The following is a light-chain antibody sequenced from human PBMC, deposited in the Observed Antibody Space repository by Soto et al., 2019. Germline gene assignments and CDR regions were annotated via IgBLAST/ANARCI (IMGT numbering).Light chain of an antibody. CDR3: QQYGSSPSWT. V-gene: IGKV3-20*01. CDR2: GAS. Sequence: GLKQSLGTLALSTGERATLSCRASQSVSSSYLAWYQQKPGQAPRLLIYGASSRATGIPDRFSGSGSGTDFTLTISRLEPEDFAVYYCQQYGSSPSWTLGQGPKVDIK. J-gene: IGKJ1*01. CDR1: QSVSSSY.